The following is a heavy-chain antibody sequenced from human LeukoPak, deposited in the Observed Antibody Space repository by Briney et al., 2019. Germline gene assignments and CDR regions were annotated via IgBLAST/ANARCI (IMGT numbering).Heavy chain of an antibody. CDR1: GFTFSSYA. CDR3: AKGHDSSGPRWNWFDP. Sequence: GGSLRLSCAASGFTFSSYAMSWVRQAPGKGLEWVSAISGSGGSTYYADSVKGRFTISRDNSKNTLYLQMNSLRAEDTAVYYCAKGHDSSGPRWNWFDPWGQGTLVTVSS. D-gene: IGHD3-22*01. CDR2: ISGSGGST. V-gene: IGHV3-23*01. J-gene: IGHJ5*02.